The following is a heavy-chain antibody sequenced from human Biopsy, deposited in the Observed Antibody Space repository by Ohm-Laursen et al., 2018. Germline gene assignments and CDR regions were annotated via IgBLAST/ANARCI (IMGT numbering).Heavy chain of an antibody. D-gene: IGHD2-15*01. CDR1: GFTFSPYS. J-gene: IGHJ6*02. Sequence: SLRLSCTASGFTFSPYSMNWVRQAPGQGLAWVSSISSSGSFIYFADSVKGRFTISRDNARNSLYLQMNSLRAEDTAVYYCGRGQTVAPGYCGMDVWGQGTTVTVSS. CDR3: GRGQTVAPGYCGMDV. V-gene: IGHV3-21*01. CDR2: ISSSGSFI.